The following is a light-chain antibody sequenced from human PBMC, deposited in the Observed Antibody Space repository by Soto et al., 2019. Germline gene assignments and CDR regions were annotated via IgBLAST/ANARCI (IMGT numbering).Light chain of an antibody. CDR3: QQYNSYPWT. V-gene: IGKV1-5*03. CDR1: QSISSW. Sequence: DIQMTQSPSTLSASVGDRVTITCRASQSISSWLAWYQQKPGKAPKLLIYKASSLASGVPSRFSGSGSGTEFTLTISRLQPDDSATYYCQQYNSYPWTFGQGTMV. J-gene: IGKJ1*01. CDR2: KAS.